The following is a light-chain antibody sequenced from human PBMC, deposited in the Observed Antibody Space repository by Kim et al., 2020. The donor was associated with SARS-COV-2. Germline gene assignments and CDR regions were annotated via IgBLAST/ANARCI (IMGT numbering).Light chain of an antibody. CDR1: QSVKSNY. V-gene: IGKV3-20*01. Sequence: APGERATLSRKARQSVKSNYVAWYQQKPGQAPRRLIYGASSRATGIPDRFSGSESGTDFTLTITRVEPEDFAVYYCQQYSRSPATFGQGTKVDIK. CDR2: GAS. CDR3: QQYSRSPAT. J-gene: IGKJ1*01.